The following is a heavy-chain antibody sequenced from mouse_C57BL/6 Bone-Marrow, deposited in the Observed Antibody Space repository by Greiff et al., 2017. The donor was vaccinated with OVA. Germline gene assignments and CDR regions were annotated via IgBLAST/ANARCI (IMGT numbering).Heavy chain of an antibody. V-gene: IGHV3-6*01. CDR1: GYSITSGYY. CDR3: ARDHLLYYAMDY. J-gene: IGHJ4*01. D-gene: IGHD2-1*01. CDR2: ISYDGSN. Sequence: EVKLMESGPGLVKPSQSLSLTCSVTGYSITSGYYWNWIRQFPGNKLEWMGYISYDGSNNYNPSLKNRISITRDTSKNQFFLKLNSVTTEDTATYYCARDHLLYYAMDYWGQGTSVTVSS.